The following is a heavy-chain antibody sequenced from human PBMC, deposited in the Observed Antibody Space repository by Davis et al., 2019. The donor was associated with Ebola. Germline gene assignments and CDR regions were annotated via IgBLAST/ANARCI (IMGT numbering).Heavy chain of an antibody. CDR1: GGSISSYY. D-gene: IGHD4-11*01. J-gene: IGHJ4*02. CDR3: ARASTVTPFDY. CDR2: IYYSGST. Sequence: MPSETLSLTCTVSGGSISSYYWSWIRQPPGKGLEWIGYIYYSGSTNYNPSLKSRVTISVDTSKNQFSLKLSSVTAADTAVYYCARASTVTPFDYWGQGTLVTVSS. V-gene: IGHV4-59*08.